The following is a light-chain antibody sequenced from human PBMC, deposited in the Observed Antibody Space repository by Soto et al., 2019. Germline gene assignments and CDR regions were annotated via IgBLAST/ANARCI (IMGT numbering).Light chain of an antibody. CDR2: AAS. Sequence: IQMTQSPSSVSASVGDRVTITCRASQAIDSWLAWYQQKPGEAPKLLIYAASTLQSGVPSRFSGSGSGTDFTLTISCLQSEDFATYYCQQYYSYPLTFGGGTKVDIK. V-gene: IGKV1-8*01. CDR1: QAIDSW. J-gene: IGKJ4*01. CDR3: QQYYSYPLT.